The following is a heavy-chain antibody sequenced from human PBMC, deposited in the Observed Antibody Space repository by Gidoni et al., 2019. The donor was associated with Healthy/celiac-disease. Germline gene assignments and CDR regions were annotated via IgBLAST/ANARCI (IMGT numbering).Heavy chain of an antibody. Sequence: QVQLQEWGPGLVEPSGTLSLTCAAAGVSISSSTWWSCVRQPPGKGLEWIGEIYHSGSTNYNPSLKGRVTITVDKSKTQFSLKLSSVTAADTAVYYCARRVLLGGTVGYFQHWGQGTLVTVSS. CDR2: IYHSGST. D-gene: IGHD6-19*01. V-gene: IGHV4-4*02. J-gene: IGHJ1*01. CDR1: GVSISSSTW. CDR3: ARRVLLGGTVGYFQH.